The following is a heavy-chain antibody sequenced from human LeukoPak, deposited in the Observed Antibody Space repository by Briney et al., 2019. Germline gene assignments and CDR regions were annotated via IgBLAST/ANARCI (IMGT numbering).Heavy chain of an antibody. Sequence: PPETLSLTCTVSGGSISSYYWSWIRQPPGKGLEWIGYIYYSGSTNYNPSLKSRVTISVDTSKNQFSLKLSSVTAADTAVYYCARSRDENSNYGILNYYYYMDVWGKGTTVTVSS. D-gene: IGHD4-11*01. CDR3: ARSRDENSNYGILNYYYYMDV. J-gene: IGHJ6*03. V-gene: IGHV4-59*01. CDR1: GGSISSYY. CDR2: IYYSGST.